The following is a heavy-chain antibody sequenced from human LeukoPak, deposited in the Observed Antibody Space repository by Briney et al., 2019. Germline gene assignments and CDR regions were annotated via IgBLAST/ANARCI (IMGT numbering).Heavy chain of an antibody. J-gene: IGHJ4*02. Sequence: GGSLRLSCEASGFIFSGYAMSWVRQAPGKGLEWVSAITDSGGSTYYADSVKGRFTISRDNSKNMLYLQMNSLRAEDTAVYYCAKEGSQLGPPFDYWGQGTLVTVSS. D-gene: IGHD6-6*01. CDR2: ITDSGGST. V-gene: IGHV3-23*01. CDR3: AKEGSQLGPPFDY. CDR1: GFIFSGYA.